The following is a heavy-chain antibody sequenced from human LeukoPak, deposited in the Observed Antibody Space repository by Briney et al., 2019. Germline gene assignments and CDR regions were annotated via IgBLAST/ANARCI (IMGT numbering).Heavy chain of an antibody. CDR1: GFTFSSYG. CDR3: TRDLSATARAYDY. D-gene: IGHD1-26*01. Sequence: PGRSLRLSCAASGFTFSSYGMHWVRQAPGKGLEWVSFIDISGTYITYADSVKGRFTVSRDNAKNSLYLQMNSLRADDTAVYYCTRDLSATARAYDYWGQGTLVTVSS. V-gene: IGHV3-21*01. J-gene: IGHJ4*02. CDR2: IDISGTYI.